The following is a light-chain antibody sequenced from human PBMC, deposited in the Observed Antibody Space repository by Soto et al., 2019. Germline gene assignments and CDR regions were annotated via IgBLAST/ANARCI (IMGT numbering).Light chain of an antibody. J-gene: IGKJ1*01. CDR3: QQFNDWLWT. Sequence: EIVMTQSPATLSVSPGERATLSCSASQSVSSKLAWYQQKPGQAPRLLIYAASTRATGIPARFSGSGSGTEFTLTISRLQSEDFAVYYCQQFNDWLWTFGQGTKVEIK. CDR1: QSVSSK. V-gene: IGKV3-15*01. CDR2: AAS.